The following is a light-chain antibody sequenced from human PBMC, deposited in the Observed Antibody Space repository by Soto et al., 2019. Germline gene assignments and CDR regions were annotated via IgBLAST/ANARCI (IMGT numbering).Light chain of an antibody. Sequence: DIQMTQSPSTLSASVGDRVTITCRASQSISRWLAWYQQKPGKAPKLLIYDSSNFQSGVPSRFSGSGSGAAYSLNITSLQPDDFSTDYCQQYYSYSWTFGQGTTVEIK. CDR2: DSS. CDR3: QQYYSYSWT. J-gene: IGKJ1*01. V-gene: IGKV1-5*01. CDR1: QSISRW.